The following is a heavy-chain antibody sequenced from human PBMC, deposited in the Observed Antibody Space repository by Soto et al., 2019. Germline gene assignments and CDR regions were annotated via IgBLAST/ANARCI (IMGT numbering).Heavy chain of an antibody. CDR3: AITSVADASFDY. J-gene: IGHJ4*02. CDR2: ISYDGGET. D-gene: IGHD5-12*01. Sequence: GGSLRLSCAGSGFIFSNNGMHWVRQSPGKGLEWVAFISYDGGETFYADSVKGRFTISRDNSKSTLFLHMNSLKKEDTAVYYCAITSVADASFDYWGQGTLVTVSS. CDR1: GFIFSNNG. V-gene: IGHV3-30*03.